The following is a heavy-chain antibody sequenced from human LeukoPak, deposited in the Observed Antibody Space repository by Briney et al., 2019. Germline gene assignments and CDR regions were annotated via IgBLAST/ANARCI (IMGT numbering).Heavy chain of an antibody. CDR1: GGSISSGGYY. J-gene: IGHJ4*02. V-gene: IGHV4-31*03. D-gene: IGHD1-1*01. CDR3: ASGDNDPLFDY. Sequence: SETLSLTCTVSGGSISSGGYYWSWVRQHPGKGLEWIGSIYYSGSTNYNPSLQGRVTISLDTSRNQFSLKLSSVTAADTAVYYCASGDNDPLFDYWGQGTLVTVSS. CDR2: IYYSGST.